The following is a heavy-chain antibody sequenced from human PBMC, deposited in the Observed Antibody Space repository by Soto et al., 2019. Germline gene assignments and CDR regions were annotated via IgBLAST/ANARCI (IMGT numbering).Heavy chain of an antibody. Sequence: QITLKESGPTLVKPTQTLTLTCTFSGFSFSTSGVGVGWIRQPPGKALEWLALIYWDNDKRYSPSLKSRLTITKDTYKNHDVLTMTNMEPADTATYYCAHNADCSGGSCYQYYFDYWGQGTLVTVSS. J-gene: IGHJ4*02. V-gene: IGHV2-5*02. CDR2: IYWDNDK. CDR1: GFSFSTSGVG. CDR3: AHNADCSGGSCYQYYFDY. D-gene: IGHD2-15*01.